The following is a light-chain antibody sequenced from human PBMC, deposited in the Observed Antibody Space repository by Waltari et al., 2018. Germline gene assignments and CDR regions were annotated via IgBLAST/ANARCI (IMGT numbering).Light chain of an antibody. CDR1: RSVSNW. V-gene: IGKV1-5*03. J-gene: IGKJ1*01. CDR3: QQYNDYATWA. CDR2: ETS. Sequence: DIQMTQSPSTLSASVGDRVTITCRASRSVSNWVAWYPQKSGKAPKLLIYETSSLRSGVQSRFSGSGSGTEFTLTITSLQPDDFATYYCQQYNDYATWAFGQGTKVEVK.